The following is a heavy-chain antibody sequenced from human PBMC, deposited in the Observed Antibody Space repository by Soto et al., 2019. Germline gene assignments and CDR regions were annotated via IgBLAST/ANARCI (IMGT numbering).Heavy chain of an antibody. CDR3: ARGVTTGVDAFDM. CDR1: GFTFSSYW. CDR2: IKPDGSEK. V-gene: IGHV3-7*01. J-gene: IGHJ3*02. D-gene: IGHD3-3*01. Sequence: EVQLVESGGGLVQPGGSLRLSCAASGFTFSSYWMTWVRQAPGKGLEWVANIKPDGSEKYYVDSVKGRFTVSRDNAKISLYLQMDSPRAEDTAVYYCARGVTTGVDAFDMGGQGTMVTVSS.